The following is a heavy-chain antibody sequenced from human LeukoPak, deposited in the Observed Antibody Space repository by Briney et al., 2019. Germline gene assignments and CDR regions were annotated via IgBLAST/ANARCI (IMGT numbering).Heavy chain of an antibody. CDR1: GGSFSGYY. J-gene: IGHJ4*02. CDR2: INHSGST. D-gene: IGHD3-22*01. Sequence: PSETLSLTCAVYGGSFSGYYWSWIRQPPGKGLEWIGEINHSGSTNYNPSLKSRVTISVDTSKNQFSLKLSSVTAADTAVYYCARGHFSIAASSYYYDSSGYNYWGQGTPVTVSS. CDR3: ARGHFSIAASSYYYDSSGYNY. V-gene: IGHV4-34*01.